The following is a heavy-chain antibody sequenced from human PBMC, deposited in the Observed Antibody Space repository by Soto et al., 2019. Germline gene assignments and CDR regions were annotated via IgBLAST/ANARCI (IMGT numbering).Heavy chain of an antibody. D-gene: IGHD6-13*01. J-gene: IGHJ6*02. CDR1: GFTFSNAW. CDR3: ARDWGYSSSWEPPRDGRYYGMDV. CDR2: IKSKTDGGTT. V-gene: IGHV3-15*01. Sequence: LRLSCAASGFTFSNAWMSWVRQAPGKGLEWVGRIKSKTDGGTTDYAAPVKGRFTISRDNSKNTLYLQMNSLRAEDTAVYYCARDWGYSSSWEPPRDGRYYGMDVWGQGTTVTVSS.